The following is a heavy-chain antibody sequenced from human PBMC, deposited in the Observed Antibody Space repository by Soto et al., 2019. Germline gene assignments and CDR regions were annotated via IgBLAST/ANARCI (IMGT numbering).Heavy chain of an antibody. D-gene: IGHD4-17*01. Sequence: QVQLVESGGGVVQPGRSLRLSCAASRFIFSDYGMHWVRQAPGKGLEWVAVISYDGSNKYYADSVKGRFTISRDNSKNTLYLQMNSLRAEDTAVYYCAKCYSGDYVEYLDYWGQGTLVTVSS. V-gene: IGHV3-30*18. J-gene: IGHJ4*02. CDR1: RFIFSDYG. CDR3: AKCYSGDYVEYLDY. CDR2: ISYDGSNK.